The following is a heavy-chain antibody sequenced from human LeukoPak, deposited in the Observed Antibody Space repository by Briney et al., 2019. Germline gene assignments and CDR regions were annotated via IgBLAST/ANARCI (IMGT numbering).Heavy chain of an antibody. CDR3: AKDPTTTVTTDFQH. CDR1: GFTFSSYT. D-gene: IGHD4-17*01. CDR2: ISGSGGST. Sequence: GGSLRLSCAASGFTFSSYTMHWVRQAPGKGLEWVSAISGSGGSTYYADSVKGRFTISRDNSKNTLYLQMNSLRAEDTAVYYCAKDPTTTVTTDFQHWGQGTLVTVSS. V-gene: IGHV3-23*01. J-gene: IGHJ1*01.